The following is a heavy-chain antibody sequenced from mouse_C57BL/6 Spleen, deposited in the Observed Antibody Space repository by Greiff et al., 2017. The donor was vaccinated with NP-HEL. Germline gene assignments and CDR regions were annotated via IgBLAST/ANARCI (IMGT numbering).Heavy chain of an antibody. CDR1: GYTFTSYW. D-gene: IGHD1-1*01. CDR2: IYPGSGST. V-gene: IGHV1-55*01. J-gene: IGHJ2*01. CDR3: AREGDYYGSRGGYYFDY. Sequence: QVQLQQPGAELVKPGASVKMSCKASGYTFTSYWITWVKQRPGQGLEWIGDIYPGSGSTNYNEKFKSKATLTVDTSSSTAYMQLSSLTSEDSAVYYCAREGDYYGSRGGYYFDYWGQGTTLTVSS.